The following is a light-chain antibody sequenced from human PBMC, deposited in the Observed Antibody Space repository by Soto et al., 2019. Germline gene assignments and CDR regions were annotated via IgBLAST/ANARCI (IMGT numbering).Light chain of an antibody. CDR2: EVF. CDR3: NSYIGSNTFV. J-gene: IGLJ1*01. CDR1: SNDVGGYNY. V-gene: IGLV2-14*01. Sequence: QSALTQPASVSGSPGQSITISCTGTSNDVGGYNYVSWYQQHPDKAPKLLIYEVFNRPSGVSNRFSGSRSANTASLTISGLQAEDEAEYYCNSYIGSNTFVFGTGTKLTVL.